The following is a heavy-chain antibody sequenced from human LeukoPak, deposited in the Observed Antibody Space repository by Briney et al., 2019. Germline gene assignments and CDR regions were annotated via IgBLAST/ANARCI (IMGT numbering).Heavy chain of an antibody. CDR3: ARDRVNWNDVGGLFDY. D-gene: IGHD1-1*01. J-gene: IGHJ4*02. CDR2: IYSGGST. V-gene: IGHV3-53*01. CDR1: GFTVSSNY. Sequence: GGSLRLSCAASGFTVSSNYMSWVRQAPGKGLEWISLIYSGGSTSYADSVKGRFTFSRDNSKNTLYLQMNSLRAEDTAVYYCARDRVNWNDVGGLFDYWGQGTLVTVSS.